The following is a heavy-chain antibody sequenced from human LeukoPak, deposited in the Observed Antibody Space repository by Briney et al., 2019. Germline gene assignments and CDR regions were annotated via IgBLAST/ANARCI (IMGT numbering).Heavy chain of an antibody. CDR2: ISSSGSTI. V-gene: IGHV3-48*03. Sequence: GGSLRLSCAASGFNFNVYSMTWVRQAPGKGLEWVSYISSSGSTIYYADSVKGRFTISRDNAKNSLYLQMNSLRAEDTAVYYCAELGITMIGGVWGKGTTVTISS. CDR1: GFNFNVYS. D-gene: IGHD3-10*02. J-gene: IGHJ6*04. CDR3: AELGITMIGGV.